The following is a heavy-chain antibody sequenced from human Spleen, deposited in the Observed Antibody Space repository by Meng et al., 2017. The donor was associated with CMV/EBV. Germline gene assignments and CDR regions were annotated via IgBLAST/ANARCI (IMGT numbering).Heavy chain of an antibody. Sequence: SETLSLTCTVSDDSITSSLFYWGWVRQPPGKGLEWIGSIYSGGNTYYNPSLKRRVTISVEASKNQFSLNLSSVTAADTAVYYCARAEDCGTDCYELLFDSWGQGKLVTVSS. CDR3: ARAEDCGTDCYELLFDS. CDR2: IYSGGNT. D-gene: IGHD2-21*01. J-gene: IGHJ4*02. V-gene: IGHV4-39*07. CDR1: DDSITSSLFY.